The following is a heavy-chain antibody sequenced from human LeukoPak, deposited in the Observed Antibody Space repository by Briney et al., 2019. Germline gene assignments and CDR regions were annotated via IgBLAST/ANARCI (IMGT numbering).Heavy chain of an antibody. J-gene: IGHJ4*02. CDR2: INHSGST. CDR3: ARGRSSGYSSPFDY. V-gene: IGHV4-34*01. CDR1: GGSFSGYY. Sequence: SETLSLTCAVYGGSFSGYYWSWIRQPPGKGLEWIGEINHSGSTNYNPSLKSRVTISVDTSKNQFSLKLSSVTAADTAVYYCARGRSSGYSSPFDYRGQGTLVTVSS. D-gene: IGHD3-22*01.